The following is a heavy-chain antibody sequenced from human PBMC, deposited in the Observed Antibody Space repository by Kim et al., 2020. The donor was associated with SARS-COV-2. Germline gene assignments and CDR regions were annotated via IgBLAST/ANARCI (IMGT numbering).Heavy chain of an antibody. CDR1: EFTFSTSP. D-gene: IGHD4-17*01. J-gene: IGHJ4*02. CDR2: ISWDGTRT. CDR3: AKGVTNSGFDY. V-gene: IGHV3-23*01. Sequence: GGSLRLSCVASEFTFSTSPMGWVRQAPGEGLEWVSRISWDGTRTYYADSVKGRVTMSSDKSKNTVYLHMNSLRVEDTAVYYCAKGVTNSGFDYWGQGAQVTVSS.